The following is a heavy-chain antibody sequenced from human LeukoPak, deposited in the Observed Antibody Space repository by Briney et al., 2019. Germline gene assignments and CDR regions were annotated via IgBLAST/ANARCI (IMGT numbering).Heavy chain of an antibody. Sequence: SVKVSCKASGGTFSSYAISWVRQAPGQGLEWMGGTIPIFGTANYAQKFQGRVTITADESTSTAYMELSSLRSEDTAVYYCAIVGSGYLYYFDYWGQGTLVTVSS. CDR2: TIPIFGTA. CDR3: AIVGSGYLYYFDY. D-gene: IGHD3-22*01. CDR1: GGTFSSYA. J-gene: IGHJ4*02. V-gene: IGHV1-69*13.